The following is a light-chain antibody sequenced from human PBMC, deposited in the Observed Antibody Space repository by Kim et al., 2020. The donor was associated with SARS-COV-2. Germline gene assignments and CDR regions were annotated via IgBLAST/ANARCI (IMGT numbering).Light chain of an antibody. CDR3: QSYDFGLSGSV. V-gene: IGLV1-40*01. J-gene: IGLJ2*01. CDR1: NSNIGASYA. Sequence: QSVLTQPPSVSGAPGQRVTISCTGTNSNIGASYAVHWYQHISGAAPKLLIYDFVHRPSGVPDRFSGSKFGTSASLTIVGLQDEDEADYYCQSYDFGLSGSVFGGGTKVTVL. CDR2: DFV.